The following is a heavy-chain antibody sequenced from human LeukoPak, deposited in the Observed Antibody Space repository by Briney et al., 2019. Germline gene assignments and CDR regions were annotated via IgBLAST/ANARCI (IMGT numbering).Heavy chain of an antibody. CDR2: INPSIGTT. J-gene: IGHJ4*02. CDR1: GYTFTGYY. CDR3: AKIVGASNGYFDY. Sequence: VASVKLSCKASGYTFTGYYMHWVRQAPGQGLEWMGWINPSIGTTSYAQKFQGRVTMTRDTSTSTVYMELSSLRSEDTAVYYCAKIVGASNGYFDYWGQGTLVTVSS. D-gene: IGHD1-26*01. V-gene: IGHV1-46*01.